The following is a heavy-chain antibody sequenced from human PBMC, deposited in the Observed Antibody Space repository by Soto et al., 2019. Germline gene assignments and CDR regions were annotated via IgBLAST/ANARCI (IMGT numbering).Heavy chain of an antibody. Sequence: EVQLVESGGGLVFPGGSLRLSCVASGFSFSDYSMNWVRQAPGKGLEWVSYISSISDNTQYADSVKGRFTVSRDNAKNSLFLQMDSLRDEDTAIYYCVRANKRSLSGSFGGTNSYYFAHWGQGALVSVSS. CDR2: ISSISDNT. V-gene: IGHV3-48*02. CDR3: VRANKRSLSGSFGGTNSYYFAH. J-gene: IGHJ4*02. D-gene: IGHD1-26*01. CDR1: GFSFSDYS.